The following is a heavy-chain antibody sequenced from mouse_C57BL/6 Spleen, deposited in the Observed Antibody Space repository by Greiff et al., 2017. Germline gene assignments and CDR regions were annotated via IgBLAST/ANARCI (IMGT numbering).Heavy chain of an antibody. D-gene: IGHD1-1*01. J-gene: IGHJ4*01. CDR3: ARDRYYGSSYDYAMDY. Sequence: VQLQQSGPGLVKPSQSLSLTCSVTGYSITSGYYWNWIRQFPGNKLEWMGYISYDGSNNYNPSLKNRISITRDTSKNQFFLKLNSVTTEDTATYYCARDRYYGSSYDYAMDYWGQGTSVTVSS. V-gene: IGHV3-6*01. CDR2: ISYDGSN. CDR1: GYSITSGYY.